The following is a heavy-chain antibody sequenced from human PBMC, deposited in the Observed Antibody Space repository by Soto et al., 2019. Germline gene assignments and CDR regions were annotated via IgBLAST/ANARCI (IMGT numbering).Heavy chain of an antibody. J-gene: IGHJ4*02. D-gene: IGHD1-26*01. V-gene: IGHV1-69*02. CDR1: GGTLSSYT. CDR2: IIPILGIA. Sequence: GGSVKVSFKASGGTLSSYTISLVRQAPGQGLEWMGRIIPILGIANYAQKFQGRVTITADKSTSTAYMELSSLRSEDTAVYYCARGRHDLDYWGQGTLVTVSS. CDR3: ARGRHDLDY.